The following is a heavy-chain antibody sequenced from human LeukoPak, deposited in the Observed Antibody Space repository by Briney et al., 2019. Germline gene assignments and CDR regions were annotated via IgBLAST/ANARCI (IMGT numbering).Heavy chain of an antibody. V-gene: IGHV3-48*03. Sequence: GGSLRLSCAASGFTFSSYEMNWVRQAPGKGLEWVSYISSSGSTIYYADSVKGRFTISRDNAKNSLYLQMDSLRAEDTALYYCARDWDYGDSGGAFDIWGQGTMVTVSS. CDR1: GFTFSSYE. D-gene: IGHD4-17*01. CDR2: ISSSGSTI. J-gene: IGHJ3*02. CDR3: ARDWDYGDSGGAFDI.